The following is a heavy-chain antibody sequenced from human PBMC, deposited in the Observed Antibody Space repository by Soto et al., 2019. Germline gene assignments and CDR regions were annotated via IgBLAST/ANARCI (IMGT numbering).Heavy chain of an antibody. CDR1: GGTFSSYA. V-gene: IGHV1-69*01. CDR3: ARSQGSSTSLEIYYYYYYGMDV. D-gene: IGHD2-2*01. Sequence: QVQLVQSGAEVKKPGSSVKVSCKASGGTFSSYAISWVRQAPGQGLEWMGGIIPISGTANYAQQFQGRVTITADDSTSTAYMELSSLRSEDTAVYYCARSQGSSTSLEIYYYYYYGMDVWGQGTTVTVSS. J-gene: IGHJ6*02. CDR2: IIPISGTA.